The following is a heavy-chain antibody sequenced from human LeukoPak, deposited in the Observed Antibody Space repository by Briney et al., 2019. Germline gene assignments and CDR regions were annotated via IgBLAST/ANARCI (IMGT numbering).Heavy chain of an antibody. CDR2: IYYSGST. V-gene: IGHV4-59*01. J-gene: IGHJ5*02. Sequence: SETLSLTCTVSGGSISSYYWSWIRQPPGKGLEWIGYIYYSGSTNYNPSLKSRVTISVDTSKNQFSLKLSSVTAAATAVYYCARDFRRWFDPWGQGTLVTVSS. CDR1: GGSISSYY. CDR3: ARDFRRWFDP.